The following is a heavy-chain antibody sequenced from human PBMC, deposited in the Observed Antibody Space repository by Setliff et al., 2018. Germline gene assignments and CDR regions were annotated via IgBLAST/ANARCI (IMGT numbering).Heavy chain of an antibody. V-gene: IGHV4-39*07. CDR2: MYYGGGGST. D-gene: IGHD3-22*01. CDR1: GASVSGNSYY. CDR3: AGQLHYYDSSGYPFDY. J-gene: IGHJ4*02. Sequence: PSEILSLTCTVSGASVSGNSYYWGWIRQPSGKGLEWIGSMYYGGGGSTYYNAPLKSRVTISVDTSKNQFSLKLSSVTAADTAVYYCAGQLHYYDSSGYPFDYWGQGTLVTVSS.